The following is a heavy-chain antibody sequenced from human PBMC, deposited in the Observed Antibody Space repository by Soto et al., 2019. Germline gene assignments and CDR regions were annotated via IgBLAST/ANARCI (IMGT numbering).Heavy chain of an antibody. CDR2: IYYSGST. V-gene: IGHV4-59*01. CDR3: ARDQKDYDFWSGYYPAPYYYYYYGMDV. D-gene: IGHD3-3*01. Sequence: PSETLSLTCTVSGGSISSYYWSWIRQPPGKGLEWIGYIYYSGSTNYNPSLKSRVTISVDTSKNQFSLKLSSVTAADTAVYYCARDQKDYDFWSGYYPAPYYYYYYGMDVWGQGTTVTVSS. CDR1: GGSISSYY. J-gene: IGHJ6*02.